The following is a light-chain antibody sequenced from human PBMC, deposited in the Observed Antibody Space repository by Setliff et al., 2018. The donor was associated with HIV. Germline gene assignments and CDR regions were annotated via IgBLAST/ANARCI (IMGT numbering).Light chain of an antibody. CDR3: AAWDDNLNAWV. CDR2: KNN. Sequence: VLTQPPSASGTPGQRITISCSGSSSNIGSNFVYWYQHLPGTAPKLLIYKNNQRPSGVPDRFSGSKSGTSGSLAISGLQSEDEADYSCAAWDDNLNAWVFGGGTKVTVL. CDR1: SSNIGSNF. V-gene: IGLV1-47*01. J-gene: IGLJ3*02.